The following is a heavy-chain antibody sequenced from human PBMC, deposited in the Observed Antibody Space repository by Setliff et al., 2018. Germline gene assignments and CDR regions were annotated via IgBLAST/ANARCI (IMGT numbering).Heavy chain of an antibody. CDR1: GYSFSNFW. Sequence: GESLKISCKGSGYSFSNFWIGWVRQMPGKGLEWMGIIYPGDSHTRYSPSFQGQVTMSADKSINTAYLQWSNLKASDTAIYYCARSFSRREKFLLDYWGQGALVTVSS. J-gene: IGHJ4*02. V-gene: IGHV5-51*01. CDR2: IYPGDSHT. CDR3: ARSFSRREKFLLDY.